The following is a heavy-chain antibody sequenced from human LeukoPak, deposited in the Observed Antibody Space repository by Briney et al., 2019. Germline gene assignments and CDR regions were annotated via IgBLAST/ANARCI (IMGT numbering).Heavy chain of an antibody. CDR2: INPNSGGT. V-gene: IGHV1-2*02. CDR3: ARSSGYYYYYGMDV. J-gene: IGHJ6*02. D-gene: IGHD3-22*01. CDR1: GYTFTGYY. Sequence: ASVKVSCKASGYTFTGYYMHWVRQAPGQGLEWMGWINPNSGGTNYAQKFQGSVTMTRDTSISTAYMELSGLRSDDTAMYYCARSSGYYYYYGMDVWGQGTTVTVSS.